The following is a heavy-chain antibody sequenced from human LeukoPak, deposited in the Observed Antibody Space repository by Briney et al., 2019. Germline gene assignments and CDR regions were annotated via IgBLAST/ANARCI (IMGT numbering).Heavy chain of an antibody. V-gene: IGHV1-69*04. Sequence: SVKVSCKASGGTFSSYAISWVRQAPGQGLEWMGRIIPILGIANYAQKFQGRVTITTDESTSTAYMELSSLRSEDTAVYYCATDSSGYYYYRWGQGTLVTVSS. CDR2: IIPILGIA. CDR1: GGTFSSYA. D-gene: IGHD3-22*01. J-gene: IGHJ5*02. CDR3: ATDSSGYYYYR.